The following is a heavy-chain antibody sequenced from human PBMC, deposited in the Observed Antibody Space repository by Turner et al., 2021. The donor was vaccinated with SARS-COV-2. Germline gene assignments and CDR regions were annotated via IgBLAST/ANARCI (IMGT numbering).Heavy chain of an antibody. J-gene: IGHJ6*02. Sequence: EVQLVESGGGLVQPGGYLRLSCAASGFTFSSFWMSWVRQGPGKGLEWVANIKEDGSEKYYVDSVKGRFTISRDNAKNSVYLQMNSLRAEDTAVYYCARRRGMDVWGQGTTVTVSS. CDR3: ARRRGMDV. V-gene: IGHV3-7*01. CDR2: IKEDGSEK. CDR1: GFTFSSFW.